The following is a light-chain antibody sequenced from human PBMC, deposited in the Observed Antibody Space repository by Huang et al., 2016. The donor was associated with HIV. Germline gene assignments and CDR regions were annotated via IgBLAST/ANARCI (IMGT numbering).Light chain of an antibody. CDR2: VAS. Sequence: EIVLTQSPRTLSLSPGERATLSCKASQGVTNNYLAWFQQKPGQAPRLLIYVASSRATGIPDRFSGSGSGTDFTLTISRLEPEDFAIYYCHHYGTSPPTVGGGTKVEI. CDR3: HHYGTSPPT. CDR1: QGVTNNY. V-gene: IGKV3-20*01. J-gene: IGKJ4*01.